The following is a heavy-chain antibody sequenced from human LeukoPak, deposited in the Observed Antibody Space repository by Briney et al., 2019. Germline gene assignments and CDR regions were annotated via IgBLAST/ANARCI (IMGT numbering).Heavy chain of an antibody. D-gene: IGHD1-26*01. CDR3: ARHLLGAPLH. CDR2: TYNSGTS. V-gene: IGHV4-30-4*08. Sequence: TSQTLSLTCTVSGGSISSGGYYWSWIRQFPGTGLEWIAYTYNSGTSYYNPSLKSRVTISVDTSKNQFSLKLSSVTAADTAVYYCARHLLGAPLHWGQGTLVTVSS. CDR1: GGSISSGGYY. J-gene: IGHJ4*02.